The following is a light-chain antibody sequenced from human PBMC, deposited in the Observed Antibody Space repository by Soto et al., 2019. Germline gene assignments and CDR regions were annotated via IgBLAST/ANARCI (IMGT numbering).Light chain of an antibody. CDR1: SSDVGGYNF. J-gene: IGLJ1*01. Sequence: QSVLTQPPSAAGSPGQSVTISCTGTSSDVGGYNFVSWYQHHPGKAPKLMIYGVTKRPSGVPDRFSGSKSGNTPSLPVSGLQAEDEANCYCSSYARSNSYVFGTGTKVTVL. CDR2: GVT. V-gene: IGLV2-8*01. CDR3: SSYARSNSYV.